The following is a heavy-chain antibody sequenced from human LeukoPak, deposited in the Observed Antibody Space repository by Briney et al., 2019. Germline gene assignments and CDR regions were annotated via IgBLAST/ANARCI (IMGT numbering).Heavy chain of an antibody. Sequence: GGSLRLSCGASGFTFSSYGMHWVRQAPGKGREWVAFIRYDGSNKYYADSVKGRFTISRDNSKNTLYLQMNSLRAEDTAEYYCAKDRTVGYYDSSGYYYDTKYFDYWGQGTLVTVSS. J-gene: IGHJ4*02. D-gene: IGHD3-22*01. CDR2: IRYDGSNK. CDR3: AKDRTVGYYDSSGYYYDTKYFDY. CDR1: GFTFSSYG. V-gene: IGHV3-30*02.